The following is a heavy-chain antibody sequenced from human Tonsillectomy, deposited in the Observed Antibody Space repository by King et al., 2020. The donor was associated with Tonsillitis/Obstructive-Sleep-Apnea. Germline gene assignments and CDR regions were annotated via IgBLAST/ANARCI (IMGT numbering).Heavy chain of an antibody. CDR2: IIPIFGTA. D-gene: IGHD1-7*01. CDR1: GWTFSSYA. J-gene: IGHJ4*02. V-gene: IGHV1-69*12. Sequence: QLVQSGAEVKKPGSSVKVACKPFGWTFSSYAISRVRQAPGQGLDWMGGIIPIFGTANYGQKFQGRVTITADESTSTAYMELSSLRSEDTAVYYWARIGITGTTSPDYWGQGTLVTVSS. CDR3: ARIGITGTTSPDY.